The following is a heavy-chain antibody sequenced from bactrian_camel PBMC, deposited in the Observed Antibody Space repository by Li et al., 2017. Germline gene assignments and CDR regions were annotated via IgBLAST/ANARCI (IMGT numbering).Heavy chain of an antibody. CDR3: AAGTRIIVGDYCDGITN. J-gene: IGHJ4*01. D-gene: IGHD4*01. V-gene: IGHV3S1*01. CDR1: GYTSKSAF. CDR2: IGTDDGRT. Sequence: VQLVESGGGSVQAGGSLRLSCVATGYTSKSAFMGWFRQAPGKDREAVAAIGTDDGRTYYADSVKGRFTVSQDNGKNTLSLQLNSLTPDDTAMYYCAAGTRIIVGDYCDGITNWGQGTQVTVS.